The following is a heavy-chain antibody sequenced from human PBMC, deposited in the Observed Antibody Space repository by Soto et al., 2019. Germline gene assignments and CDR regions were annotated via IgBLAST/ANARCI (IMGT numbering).Heavy chain of an antibody. Sequence: SVKVTCTASGYTFSTNGVSWVRQAPGQGLEWMGWVGAYNGKTNYGQNFQGRVTMTTDTSTSTAYMELRSLRAEDTAVYYCARHPERIAEIGWFDPWGQGTLVTVSS. CDR3: ARHPERIAEIGWFDP. CDR2: VGAYNGKT. CDR1: GYTFSTNG. J-gene: IGHJ5*02. D-gene: IGHD6-13*01. V-gene: IGHV1-18*01.